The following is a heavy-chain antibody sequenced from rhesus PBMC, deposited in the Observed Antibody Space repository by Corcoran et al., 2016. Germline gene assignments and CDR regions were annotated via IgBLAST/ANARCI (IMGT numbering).Heavy chain of an antibody. D-gene: IGHD4-23*01. CDR2: ISPYNGNK. V-gene: IGHV1-180*01. Sequence: QVQLVQSGGEIKQPGASVKLSCKASGYTFTSYYIHWVRQAPGQGLEGIGLISPYNGNKAYAQNFQGRVTMTTDTSTNTGYMELSSLRSEDTAVYYCARGAYSNRFDYWGQGVLVTVSS. CDR3: ARGAYSNRFDY. J-gene: IGHJ4*01. CDR1: GYTFTSYY.